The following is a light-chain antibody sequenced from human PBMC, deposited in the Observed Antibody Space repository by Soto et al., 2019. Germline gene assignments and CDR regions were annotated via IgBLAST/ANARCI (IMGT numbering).Light chain of an antibody. CDR1: SSDVGYYNY. J-gene: IGLJ1*01. CDR3: SSYRSASTLFV. V-gene: IGLV2-14*01. Sequence: QSALTQPASVSGSPGQSITISCTGTSSDVGYYNYVSWYQQHPGKAPKLMIYDVSNRPSGVSNRFSGSKSGNTASLTISGLQAEDDADYYCSSYRSASTLFVFGSGTKLPVL. CDR2: DVS.